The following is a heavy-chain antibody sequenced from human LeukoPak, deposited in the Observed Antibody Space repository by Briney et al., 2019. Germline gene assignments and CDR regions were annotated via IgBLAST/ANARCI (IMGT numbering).Heavy chain of an antibody. D-gene: IGHD6-13*01. CDR3: ARVGTYSSSWLDY. V-gene: IGHV4-59*12. J-gene: IGHJ4*02. CDR1: GGSISSYY. CDR2: IYYSGST. Sequence: PSETLSLTCTVSGGSISSYYWSWIRQPPGKGLEWIGYIYYSGSTNYNPSLKSRVTISVDTSKNQFSLKLSSVTAADTAVYYCARVGTYSSSWLDYWGQGTLVTVPS.